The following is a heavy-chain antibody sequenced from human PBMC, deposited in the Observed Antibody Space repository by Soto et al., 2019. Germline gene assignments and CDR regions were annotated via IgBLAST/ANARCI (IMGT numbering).Heavy chain of an antibody. J-gene: IGHJ6*02. CDR3: ARSKLRFQTRQYSTDYYSLADYYYDMDV. CDR1: GGTFNSYA. CDR2: IIPMFGTT. D-gene: IGHD3-22*01. Sequence: SVKVSCKASGGTFNSYAFSWVRQAPGQGLEWMGGIIPMFGTTNYAQKFQGRVTMTADESSSTAYMEVSSLRSEDTAVYYCARSKLRFQTRQYSTDYYSLADYYYDMDVWGQGTTVTVSS. V-gene: IGHV1-69*13.